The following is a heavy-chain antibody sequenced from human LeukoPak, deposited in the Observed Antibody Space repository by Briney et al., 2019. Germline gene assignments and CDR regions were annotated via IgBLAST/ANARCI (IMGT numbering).Heavy chain of an antibody. V-gene: IGHV3-21*04. Sequence: GGSLRLSCAASGFTFSSYSINWVRQAPGKGLDWVSSISSSSTYMYYADSVKGRFTISRDNAKNSLYLQMNSLKCEDTAVYYCAREWDSGSYYLGYFDYWGQGTLVTVSS. CDR1: GFTFSSYS. CDR3: AREWDSGSYYLGYFDY. D-gene: IGHD1-26*01. J-gene: IGHJ4*02. CDR2: ISSSSTYM.